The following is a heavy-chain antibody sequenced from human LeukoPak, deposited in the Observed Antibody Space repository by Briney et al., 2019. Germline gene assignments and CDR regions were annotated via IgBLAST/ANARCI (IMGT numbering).Heavy chain of an antibody. CDR3: AKDGRGSGYFPDY. D-gene: IGHD3-22*01. J-gene: IGHJ4*02. Sequence: PGGSLRLSCAASGFTFNKYTMNWVRQAPGKGLEWVSSISTSSSYIYYADSVKGRFTISRDNSKNTLYLQMNSLRPEDSAVHYCAKDGRGSGYFPDYWGQGTLVTVSS. V-gene: IGHV3-21*01. CDR2: ISTSSSYI. CDR1: GFTFNKYT.